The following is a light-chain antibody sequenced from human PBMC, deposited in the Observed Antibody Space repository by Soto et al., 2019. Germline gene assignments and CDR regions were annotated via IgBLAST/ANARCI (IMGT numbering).Light chain of an antibody. CDR2: EVT. CDR3: TSYTASDRLL. V-gene: IGLV2-8*01. CDR1: SSDVGRYHY. Sequence: QSALTQPPSASGSIGQSVTISCTGTSSDVGRYHYVSWYQQHPGKAPRVIIFEVTKRPSGVPDRFSGSKSANTASLSLSGLRLEHEADYHCTSYTASDRLLLGGGTNLTVL. J-gene: IGLJ2*01.